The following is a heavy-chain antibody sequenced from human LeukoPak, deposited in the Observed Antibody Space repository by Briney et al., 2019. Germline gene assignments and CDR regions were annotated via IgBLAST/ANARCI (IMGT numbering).Heavy chain of an antibody. V-gene: IGHV3-74*03. CDR1: GFTFSTYW. D-gene: IGHD2-2*02. J-gene: IGHJ4*02. CDR3: AKGPESPIVVVPAAIDY. Sequence: GGSLRLSCAASGFTFSTYWMHWVRQAPGKGLVWVSRINTDGSDISYADSVRGRFTISRDNSKNTLYLQMNSLRAEDTAVYYCAKGPESPIVVVPAAIDYWGQGTLVTVSS. CDR2: INTDGSDI.